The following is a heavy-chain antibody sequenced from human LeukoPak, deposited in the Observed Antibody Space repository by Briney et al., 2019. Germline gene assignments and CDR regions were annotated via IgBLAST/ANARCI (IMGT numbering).Heavy chain of an antibody. CDR1: GYTFTSYG. V-gene: IGHV1-18*01. CDR2: ISAYNGNT. D-gene: IGHD3-22*01. CDR3: ARSKDGYYDSSGYYFYY. Sequence: ASVKVSCKASGYTFTSYGISWVRQAPGQGLEWMGWISAYNGNTNYAQKLQGRVTMTTDTSISTAYMELSRLRSDDTAVYYCARSKDGYYDSSGYYFYYWGQGTLVTVSS. J-gene: IGHJ4*02.